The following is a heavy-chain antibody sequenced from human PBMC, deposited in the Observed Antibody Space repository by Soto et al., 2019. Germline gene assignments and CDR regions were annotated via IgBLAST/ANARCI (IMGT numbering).Heavy chain of an antibody. CDR2: INAGNGNT. V-gene: IGHV1-3*01. CDR3: ARGDITIFGVVTKWFDP. CDR1: GYTFTSYA. D-gene: IGHD3-3*01. Sequence: ASVKVSCKASGYTFTSYAMHWVRQAPGQRLEWMGWINAGNGNTKYSQKFQGRVTITRDTSASTAYMELSSLRSEDTAVYYCARGDITIFGVVTKWFDPWGKGTTVTVSS. J-gene: IGHJ6*04.